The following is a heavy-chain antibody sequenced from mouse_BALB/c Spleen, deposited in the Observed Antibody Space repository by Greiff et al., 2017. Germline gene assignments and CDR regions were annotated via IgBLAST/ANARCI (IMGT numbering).Heavy chain of an antibody. Sequence: EVKLEESGGGLVQPGGSMKLSCVASGFTFSNYWMNWVRQSPEKGLEWVAEIRLKSNNYATHYAESVKGRFTISRDDSKSSVYLQMNNLRAEDTGIYYCTRPGYRYEFAYWGQGTLVTVSA. CDR3: TRPGYRYEFAY. V-gene: IGHV6-6*02. CDR2: IRLKSNNYAT. CDR1: GFTFSNYW. D-gene: IGHD2-14*01. J-gene: IGHJ3*01.